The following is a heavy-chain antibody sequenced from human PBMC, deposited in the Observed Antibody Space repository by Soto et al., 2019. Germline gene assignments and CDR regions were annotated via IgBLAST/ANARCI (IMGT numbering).Heavy chain of an antibody. CDR3: ARDGDLRSDFWSGPLGGGWFDP. Sequence: QVQLVQSGAEVRKPGSSVKVSCKASGGTFSNSAITWVRQAPGQGLEWVGGIIPIFGSTNYAQKFQGRVTITADESTSPAYMQRSSLTSEDTAVYYCARDGDLRSDFWSGPLGGGWFDPWGQGTLVTVSS. CDR2: IIPIFGST. CDR1: GGTFSNSA. D-gene: IGHD3-3*01. J-gene: IGHJ5*02. V-gene: IGHV1-69*12.